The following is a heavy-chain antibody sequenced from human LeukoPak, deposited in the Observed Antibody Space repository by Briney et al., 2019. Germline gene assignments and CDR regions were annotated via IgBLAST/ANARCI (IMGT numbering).Heavy chain of an antibody. V-gene: IGHV4-30-4*01. CDR1: GGSISSGDYY. D-gene: IGHD3-10*01. CDR3: AREVPLYYGSGMDWFDP. CDR2: IYYSGST. J-gene: IGHJ5*02. Sequence: PSETLSLTCTASGGSISSGDYYWSWIRQPPGKGLEWIGYIYYSGSTYYNPSLKSRVTISVDTSKNQFSLKLSSVTAADTAVYYCAREVPLYYGSGMDWFDPWGQGTLVTVSS.